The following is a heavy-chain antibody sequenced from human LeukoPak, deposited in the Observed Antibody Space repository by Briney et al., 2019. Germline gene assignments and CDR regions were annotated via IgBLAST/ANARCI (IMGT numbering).Heavy chain of an antibody. CDR2: IQYSGST. CDR3: ARDVRYCSGGSCYSYFDY. Sequence: KPSETLSLTCTVSSGSISPYYWSWIRQPPGKGLEWIGYIQYSGSTNYNPSLKSRVTISVDTSKNQFSLKLSSVTAADTAVYYCARDVRYCSGGSCYSYFDYWGQGTLVTVSS. V-gene: IGHV4-59*01. D-gene: IGHD2-15*01. CDR1: SGSISPYY. J-gene: IGHJ4*02.